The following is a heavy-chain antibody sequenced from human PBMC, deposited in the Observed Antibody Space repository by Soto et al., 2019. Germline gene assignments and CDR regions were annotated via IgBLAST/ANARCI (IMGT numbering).Heavy chain of an antibody. CDR2: ISAYNGNT. J-gene: IGHJ4*02. Sequence: ASVKVSCKASGYTFTSYGISWVRQAPGQGLEWMGWISAYNGNTNYAQKLQGRVTMTTDTSTSTAYMELRSLRSDDTAVYYCAREYHDFWSGYYLAADYWGQGTLVTVYS. D-gene: IGHD3-3*01. CDR3: AREYHDFWSGYYLAADY. V-gene: IGHV1-18*04. CDR1: GYTFTSYG.